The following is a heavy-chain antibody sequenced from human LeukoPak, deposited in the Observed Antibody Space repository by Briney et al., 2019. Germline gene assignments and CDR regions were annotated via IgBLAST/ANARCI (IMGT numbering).Heavy chain of an antibody. D-gene: IGHD6-19*01. V-gene: IGHV3-9*01. Sequence: GGPLRLSCAASGFTFDNYAMHWVRQAPGKGLEWLSIISWNSGYIGYADSVKGRFTISRGNAKKSLDLQMNSLRAEDTAFYYCAKVRGTYSSGYFFDYWGQGTLVTVSS. J-gene: IGHJ4*02. CDR2: ISWNSGYI. CDR3: AKVRGTYSSGYFFDY. CDR1: GFTFDNYA.